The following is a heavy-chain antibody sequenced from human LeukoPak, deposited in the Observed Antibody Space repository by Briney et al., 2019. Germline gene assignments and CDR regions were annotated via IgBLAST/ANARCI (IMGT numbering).Heavy chain of an antibody. D-gene: IGHD3-3*01. V-gene: IGHV3-30-3*01. CDR3: TKVSKIFGVVVHEIDY. Sequence: GRSLRLSCAASGFTFSSYAMHWVRQAPGKGLEWVAVISYDGSNKYYADSVKGRFTISRDNSKNTLYLQMNSLRAEDTAVYYCTKVSKIFGVVVHEIDYWGQGTLVTVSS. CDR2: ISYDGSNK. CDR1: GFTFSSYA. J-gene: IGHJ4*02.